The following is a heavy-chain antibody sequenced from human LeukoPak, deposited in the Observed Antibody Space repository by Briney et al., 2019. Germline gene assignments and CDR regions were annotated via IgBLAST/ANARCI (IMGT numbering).Heavy chain of an antibody. CDR2: IYVTGN. CDR1: GGSIGTYY. Sequence: SETLSLTCTVSGGSIGTYYWSWVRQSPGKGLEWIGYIYVTGNRYNPYLQSRVTISVDTSRNQFFLKMSSVTTADTAVYYCARHIGGGIEDMDVWGKGTKVTVSS. D-gene: IGHD3-16*02. J-gene: IGHJ6*03. CDR3: ARHIGGGIEDMDV. V-gene: IGHV4-59*08.